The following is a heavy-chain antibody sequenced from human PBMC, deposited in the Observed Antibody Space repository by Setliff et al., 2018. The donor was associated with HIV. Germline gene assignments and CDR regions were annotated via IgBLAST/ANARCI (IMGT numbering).Heavy chain of an antibody. Sequence: ASVKVSCKASGYTFTSYAMHWVRQAPGQRLEWMGWINAGNGNTKYSQEFQGRVTITRDTSASTAYMELSSLRSEDTAVYYCARVPRWYYYDSSGYPDYWGQGTLVTVSS. CDR2: INAGNGNT. J-gene: IGHJ4*02. CDR3: ARVPRWYYYDSSGYPDY. CDR1: GYTFTSYA. V-gene: IGHV1-3*01. D-gene: IGHD3-22*01.